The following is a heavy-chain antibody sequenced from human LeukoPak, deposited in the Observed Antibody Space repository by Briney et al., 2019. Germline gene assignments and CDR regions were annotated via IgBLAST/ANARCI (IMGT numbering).Heavy chain of an antibody. CDR1: GGSISSYY. D-gene: IGHD3-10*01. J-gene: IGHJ5*02. CDR2: IYYSGST. CDR3: ARLSQLLWFGELLYGWFDP. V-gene: IGHV4-59*01. Sequence: SETLSLTYTVSGGSISSYYWSWIRQPPGKGLEWIGYIYYSGSTNYNPSLKSRVTISVDTSKNQFSLKLSSVTAADTAVYYCARLSQLLWFGELLYGWFDPWGQGTLVTVSS.